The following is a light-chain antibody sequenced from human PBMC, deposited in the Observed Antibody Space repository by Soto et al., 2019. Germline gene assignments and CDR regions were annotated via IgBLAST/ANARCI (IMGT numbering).Light chain of an antibody. J-gene: IGKJ1*01. Sequence: EIVLTQSPGTLSLSPGERATLSCRASQSVSNNYLAWYQQKPGQAPRLLIYDASSRATGIPDRFSGSGSGTDFTLTISRLEPEDVAVYYCQQYGSSRTFGQGTKVDIK. CDR2: DAS. CDR3: QQYGSSRT. V-gene: IGKV3-20*01. CDR1: QSVSNNY.